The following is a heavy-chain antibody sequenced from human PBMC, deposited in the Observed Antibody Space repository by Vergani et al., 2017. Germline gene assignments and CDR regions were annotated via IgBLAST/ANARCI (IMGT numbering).Heavy chain of an antibody. Sequence: QVQLQQWGAGLLKPSETLSLTCAVYGGSFSGYYWSWIRQPPGRGLEWIGEINHSGSTNYNPSLKSRVTISVDTSKNQFSLKLSSVTAADTAVYYCARGTRYYGSGRYYGMSVWGQGTTVTVSS. J-gene: IGHJ6*01. D-gene: IGHD3-10*01. V-gene: IGHV4-34*01. CDR1: GGSFSGYY. CDR3: ARGTRYYGSGRYYGMSV. CDR2: INHSGST.